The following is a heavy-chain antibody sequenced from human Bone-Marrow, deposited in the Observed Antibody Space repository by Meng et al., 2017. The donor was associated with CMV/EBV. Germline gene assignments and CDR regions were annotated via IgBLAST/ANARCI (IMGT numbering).Heavy chain of an antibody. D-gene: IGHD2-2*01. Sequence: ASVKVSCKASGYTFTSYDINWVRQATGQGLEWMGWINPNSGGTNYAQKFQGRVTMTRDTSISTAYMELSRLRSDDTAVYYCARTGYCSSTSCYTGDEDYYYYGMDVWGQGTKVTVS. CDR3: ARTGYCSSTSCYTGDEDYYYYGMDV. CDR2: INPNSGGT. J-gene: IGHJ6*02. CDR1: GYTFTSYD. V-gene: IGHV1-2*02.